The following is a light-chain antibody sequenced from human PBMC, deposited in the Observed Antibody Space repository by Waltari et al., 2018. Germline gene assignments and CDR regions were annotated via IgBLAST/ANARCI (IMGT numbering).Light chain of an antibody. CDR1: SSNIVAGDD. CDR3: QSYDSSLSGSL. V-gene: IGLV1-40*01. Sequence: QSGLPQPPSASGPPGQRVTISCTGRSSNIVAGDDVHWYQLLPGTAPKLLIYGNSNRPSGVRDRFSGSKSGTSASLAITGLQPEDEADYYCQSYDSSLSGSLFGGGTKLTVL. J-gene: IGLJ2*01. CDR2: GNS.